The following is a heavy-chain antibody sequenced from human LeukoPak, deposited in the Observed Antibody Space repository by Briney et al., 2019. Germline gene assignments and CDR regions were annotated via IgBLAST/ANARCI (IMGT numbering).Heavy chain of an antibody. V-gene: IGHV1-2*06. CDR1: GYTFTGYY. D-gene: IGHD4-17*01. CDR2: INPNSGGS. CDR3: ARDQNDYGDYNY. Sequence: GASVKASCKASGYTFTGYYMHWVRQAPGQGLEWMGRINPNSGGSNYAQKFQGRGTMTRDTSISTVYMELNRLRSDDRAIYYCARDQNDYGDYNYWGQGTLVTVSS. J-gene: IGHJ4*02.